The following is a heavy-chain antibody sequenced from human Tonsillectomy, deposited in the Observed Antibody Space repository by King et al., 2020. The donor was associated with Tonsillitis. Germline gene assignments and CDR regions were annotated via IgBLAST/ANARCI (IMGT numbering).Heavy chain of an antibody. Sequence: VQLQESGPGLVKPSETLSLTCTVSGGSISSYYGSWIRQPAGKGLEWSGRIYTSGSTNYNPSLKSRVTMSVDTSKNQFSLKLSTVTAADTAVYYCARVTDYDFWSGFQTGAFDIWGQGTMVTVSS. CDR2: IYTSGST. V-gene: IGHV4-4*07. CDR1: GGSISSYY. J-gene: IGHJ3*02. D-gene: IGHD3-3*01. CDR3: ARVTDYDFWSGFQTGAFDI.